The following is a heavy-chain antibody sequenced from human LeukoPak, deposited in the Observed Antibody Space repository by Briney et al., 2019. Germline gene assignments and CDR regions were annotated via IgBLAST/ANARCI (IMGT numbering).Heavy chain of an antibody. V-gene: IGHV1-8*01. CDR2: MNPNSGNT. J-gene: IGHJ4*02. Sequence: ASVKVSCKASGYTFTSYDINWVRQATGQGLEWMGWMNPNSGNTGYAQKFQGRVTMTRNTSISTAYMELSSLRSEDTAVYYCARDTPIAVAAIDYWGQGTLVTVSS. CDR1: GYTFTSYD. D-gene: IGHD6-19*01. CDR3: ARDTPIAVAAIDY.